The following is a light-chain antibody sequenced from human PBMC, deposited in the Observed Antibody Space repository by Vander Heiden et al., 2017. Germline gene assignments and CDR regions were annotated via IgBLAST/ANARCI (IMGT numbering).Light chain of an antibody. V-gene: IGLV3-1*01. CDR2: QDS. CDR3: QAWDNSTVV. Sequence: SYELTQPPSVSVSPGQTASITCSGDKLGDKYACWYQQRPGQSPLLVIYQDSKRPSGIPERFSGSNSGNTATLTISGTQAMDEADYYCQAWDNSTVVFGGGTKLTVL. CDR1: KLGDKY. J-gene: IGLJ2*01.